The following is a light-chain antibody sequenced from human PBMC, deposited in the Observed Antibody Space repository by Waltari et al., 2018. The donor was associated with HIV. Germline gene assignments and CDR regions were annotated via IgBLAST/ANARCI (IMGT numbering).Light chain of an antibody. CDR3: QQYYSHPRT. Sequence: DTVLTQSPDSLTVSLGERATINCKASQSVLSTTRNVNYLAWYQQKPGHPPKLLISWASGRRSGVPDRFSGGGSGTDFILTISSLQAEDVAVYYCQQYYSHPRTFGQGTKLEI. J-gene: IGKJ2*01. V-gene: IGKV4-1*01. CDR1: QSVLSTTRNVNY. CDR2: WAS.